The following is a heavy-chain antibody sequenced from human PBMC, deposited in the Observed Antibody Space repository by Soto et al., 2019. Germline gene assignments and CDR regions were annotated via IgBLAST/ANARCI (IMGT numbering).Heavy chain of an antibody. J-gene: IGHJ6*02. Sequence: HPGGSPRLAXAASGFTFSSYGMHWVRQAPGKGLEWVAVISYDGSNKYYADSVKGRFTISRDNSKNTLYLQMNSLRAEDTAVYYCAKGYLLRRLTQDGMDVWGQGTTVTVSS. CDR1: GFTFSSYG. CDR3: AKGYLLRRLTQDGMDV. D-gene: IGHD3-16*01. CDR2: ISYDGSNK. V-gene: IGHV3-30*18.